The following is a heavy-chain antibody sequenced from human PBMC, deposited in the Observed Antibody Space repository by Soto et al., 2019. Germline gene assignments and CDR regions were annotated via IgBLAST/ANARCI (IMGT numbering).Heavy chain of an antibody. V-gene: IGHV1-2*02. Sequence: ASVKVSCKASGYTFNRYYMHWVRQAPGPGLEWMGWISPHTGGTTYAQKFQGRVTMTRDTSVSTAFMELSRLGSDDTAMYYCARHWESLPGGEFYYYGMDVWGQGTTVTVSS. CDR3: ARHWESLPGGEFYYYGMDV. J-gene: IGHJ6*02. CDR2: ISPHTGGT. D-gene: IGHD3-16*01. CDR1: GYTFNRYY.